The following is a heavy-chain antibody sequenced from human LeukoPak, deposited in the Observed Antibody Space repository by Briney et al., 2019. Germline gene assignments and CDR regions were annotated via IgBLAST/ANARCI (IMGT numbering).Heavy chain of an antibody. CDR1: GGSISSISYY. CDR3: ARQTPRDGYNYYY. J-gene: IGHJ4*02. CDR2: IYYSGST. Sequence: PSETLSFTCTVSGGSISSISYYWGWIRQPPGKGLEWIGSIYYSGSTYYNPSLKSRVTISVDTSKNQFSLELSSVTAADTAVYYCARQTPRDGYNYYYWGQGTLVTVSS. D-gene: IGHD5-24*01. V-gene: IGHV4-39*01.